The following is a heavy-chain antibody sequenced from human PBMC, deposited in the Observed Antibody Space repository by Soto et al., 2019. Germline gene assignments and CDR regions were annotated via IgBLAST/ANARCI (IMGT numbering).Heavy chain of an antibody. J-gene: IGHJ4*02. V-gene: IGHV4-61*08. Sequence: SETLSLTCTVSGGSISSGGYYWSWIRQHPGKGLEWIGYIYYSGSTNYNPSLKSRVTISVDTSKHQFSLKLSSVTAADTTVYYCARGPYTGYGAKSYAFDYWGQGTLVTVSS. D-gene: IGHD4-17*01. CDR2: IYYSGST. CDR3: ARGPYTGYGAKSYAFDY. CDR1: GGSISSGGYY.